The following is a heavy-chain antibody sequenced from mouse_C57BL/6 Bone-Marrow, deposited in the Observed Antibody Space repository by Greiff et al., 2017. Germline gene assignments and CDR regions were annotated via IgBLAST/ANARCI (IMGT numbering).Heavy chain of an antibody. CDR2: ISNGGGST. V-gene: IGHV5-12*01. Sequence: EVQGVESGGGLVQPGGSLKLSCAASGFTFSDYYMYWVRQTPEKRLEWVAYISNGGGSTYYPDTVKGRFTISRDNAKNTLYLQMSRLKSEDTAMYYCARPLITTVVGGFAYWGQGTLVTVSA. CDR1: GFTFSDYY. D-gene: IGHD1-1*01. CDR3: ARPLITTVVGGFAY. J-gene: IGHJ3*01.